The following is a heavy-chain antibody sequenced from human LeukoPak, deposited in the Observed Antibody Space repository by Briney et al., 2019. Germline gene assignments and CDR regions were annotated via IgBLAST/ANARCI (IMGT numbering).Heavy chain of an antibody. CDR3: ARGGDYGGNREVDY. V-gene: IGHV4-59*11. CDR1: GGXISSHY. CDR2: INYSGST. J-gene: IGHJ4*02. D-gene: IGHD4-23*01. Sequence: SETLSLTCTVSGGXISSHYCSWIRQTPGKGQEWIGQINYSGSTYYNPSLKTRVTLSIDTSKDQFSLKLSSVTAADTAVYYCARGGDYGGNREVDYWGQGTLVTVSS.